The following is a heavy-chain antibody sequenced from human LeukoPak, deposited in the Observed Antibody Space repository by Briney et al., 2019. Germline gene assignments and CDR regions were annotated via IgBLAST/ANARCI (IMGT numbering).Heavy chain of an antibody. CDR3: ARDPLDYGDYPHAFDI. CDR1: GFTFSSYS. Sequence: PGGSLRLSCAASGFTFSSYSMNWVRQAPGKGLEWVSSISSSSSYIYYADSVKGRFTISRDNAKNSLYLQMNSLRAEDTAVYYCARDPLDYGDYPHAFDIWGQGTMVTVSS. V-gene: IGHV3-21*01. D-gene: IGHD4-17*01. J-gene: IGHJ3*02. CDR2: ISSSSSYI.